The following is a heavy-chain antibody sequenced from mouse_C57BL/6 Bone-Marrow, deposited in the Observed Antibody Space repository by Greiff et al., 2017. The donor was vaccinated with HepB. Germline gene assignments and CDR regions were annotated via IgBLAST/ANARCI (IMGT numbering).Heavy chain of an antibody. CDR1: GFTFSSYG. Sequence: EVQVVESGGDLVKPGGSLKLSCAASGFTFSSYGMSWVRQTPDKRLEWVATISSGGSYTYYPDSVKGRFTISRDNAKNTLYLQMSSLKSEDTAMYYCARRGAYWGQGTLVTVSA. CDR2: ISSGGSYT. CDR3: ARRGAY. V-gene: IGHV5-6*01. J-gene: IGHJ3*01.